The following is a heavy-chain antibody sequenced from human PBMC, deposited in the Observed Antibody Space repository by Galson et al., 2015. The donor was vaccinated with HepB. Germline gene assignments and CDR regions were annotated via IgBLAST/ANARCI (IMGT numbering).Heavy chain of an antibody. V-gene: IGHV3-15*07. Sequence: SLRLSCAASGFTFSNAWMNWVRQAPGKGLEWVGRIKSKTDGGTTDYAAPVKGRFTISRDDSKNTLYLQMNSLKTEDTAVYYCTTRVAMVRGTKDVKAGRYFDYWGQGTLVTVSS. J-gene: IGHJ4*02. CDR2: IKSKTDGGTT. CDR1: GFTFSNAW. D-gene: IGHD3-10*01. CDR3: TTRVAMVRGTKDVKAGRYFDY.